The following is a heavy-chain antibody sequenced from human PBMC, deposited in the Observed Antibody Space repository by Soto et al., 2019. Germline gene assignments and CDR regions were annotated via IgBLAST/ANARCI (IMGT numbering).Heavy chain of an antibody. CDR2: VYYSATT. CDR1: GGSVSDKTYY. J-gene: IGHJ4*02. V-gene: IGHV4-61*01. D-gene: IGHD4-17*01. CDR3: ARTTAVPNTLRSRYFFDY. Sequence: QVQLQESGPGLLKPSETLSLTCSVSGGSVSDKTYYWSWIRQPPGKRLEWIGYVYYSATTNYNPSLNSPVTISVDLSKNRFSLRLSSVTTADTALYYCARTTAVPNTLRSRYFFDYWGQGTLVTVSS.